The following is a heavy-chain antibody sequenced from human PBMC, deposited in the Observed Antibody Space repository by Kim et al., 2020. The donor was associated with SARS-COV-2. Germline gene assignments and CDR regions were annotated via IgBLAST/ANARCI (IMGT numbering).Heavy chain of an antibody. Sequence: THNAQNFQDRVTLTTDTATNTAYMELRGLNSDDTAVYYCARDRGINIFDCWGQGTLVTVSS. J-gene: IGHJ4*02. CDR2: T. CDR3: ARDRGINIFDC. V-gene: IGHV1-18*01. D-gene: IGHD3-10*01.